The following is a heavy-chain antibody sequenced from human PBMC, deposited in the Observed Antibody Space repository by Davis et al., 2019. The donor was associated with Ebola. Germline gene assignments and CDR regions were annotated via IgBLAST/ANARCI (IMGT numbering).Heavy chain of an antibody. CDR2: ISSSGSTI. D-gene: IGHD3-10*01. J-gene: IGHJ4*02. CDR3: AGYGEIFDY. Sequence: GESLKISCAASGFTFSSYGMHWVRQAPGKGLEWVSYISSSGSTIYYADSVKGRFTISRDNAKNSLYLQMNSLRAEDTAVYYCAGYGEIFDYWGQGTLVTVSS. V-gene: IGHV3-48*04. CDR1: GFTFSSYG.